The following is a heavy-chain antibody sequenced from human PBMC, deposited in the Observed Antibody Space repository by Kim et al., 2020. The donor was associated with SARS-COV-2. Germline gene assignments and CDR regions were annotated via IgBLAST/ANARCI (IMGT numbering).Heavy chain of an antibody. Sequence: SETLSLTCTVSGGSISSYYWSWIQQPPGKGLEWIGYIYYSGSTNYNPSLKSRVTISVDTSKNQFSLKLSSVTAADTAVYYCARHYSGYDYNFDYWGQGTLVTVSS. CDR3: ARHYSGYDYNFDY. CDR2: IYYSGST. D-gene: IGHD5-12*01. V-gene: IGHV4-59*08. CDR1: GGSISSYY. J-gene: IGHJ4*02.